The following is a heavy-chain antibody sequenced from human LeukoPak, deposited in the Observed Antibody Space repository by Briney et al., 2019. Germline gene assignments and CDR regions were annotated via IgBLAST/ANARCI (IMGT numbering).Heavy chain of an antibody. Sequence: ASVKVSCKASGYTFTSYDINWVRQATGQGLEWMGWMNPNSGNTGYAQKFQGRVTMTRNTSISTAYMELSSLRSEDTAVYYCARTLGYCSSTSCYKSLPDYWGQGTLVTVSS. CDR1: GYTFTSYD. CDR2: MNPNSGNT. J-gene: IGHJ4*02. V-gene: IGHV1-8*01. CDR3: ARTLGYCSSTSCYKSLPDY. D-gene: IGHD2-2*02.